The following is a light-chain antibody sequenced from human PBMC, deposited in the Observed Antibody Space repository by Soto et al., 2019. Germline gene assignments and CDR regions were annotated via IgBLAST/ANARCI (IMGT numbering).Light chain of an antibody. CDR2: GAS. V-gene: IGKV3-20*01. CDR3: QQYGSSRPLT. CDR1: QSVSSRS. J-gene: IGKJ4*01. Sequence: EIVLTQSPGTLSLSPGERATLSCRASQSVSSRSLAWYQQKPGQAPRLLIYGASSRATGIPDRFSGSGSGTDFTLTISRLEPEDFAVYYCQQYGSSRPLTFGGGTKVDIK.